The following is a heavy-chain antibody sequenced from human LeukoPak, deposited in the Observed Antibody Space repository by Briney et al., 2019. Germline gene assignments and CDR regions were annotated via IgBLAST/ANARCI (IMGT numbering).Heavy chain of an antibody. Sequence: GGSLRLSCAASGFTFSSYAMSWVRQAPGKGLEWVSAISGSGGSTYYADSVKGRFTISRDNSKNTLYLQMNSLRAEDTAVYYCAKDGYCSSTSCYPPDYWGQGTLVTVSS. CDR1: GFTFSSYA. J-gene: IGHJ4*02. CDR2: ISGSGGST. D-gene: IGHD2-2*03. V-gene: IGHV3-23*01. CDR3: AKDGYCSSTSCYPPDY.